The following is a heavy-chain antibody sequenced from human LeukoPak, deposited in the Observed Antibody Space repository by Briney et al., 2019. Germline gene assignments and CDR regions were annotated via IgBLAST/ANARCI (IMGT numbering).Heavy chain of an antibody. CDR3: AKDQGVYDYVWGSYRYSPFDY. J-gene: IGHJ4*02. CDR2: ISGSGGST. CDR1: GFTFSSYA. Sequence: GGSLRLSCAASGFTFSSYAMSWVRQAPGKGLEWVSAISGSGGSTYYADSVKGRFTTSRDNSKNTLYLQMNSLRAEDTAVYYCAKDQGVYDYVWGSYRYSPFDYWGQGTLVTVSS. D-gene: IGHD3-16*02. V-gene: IGHV3-23*01.